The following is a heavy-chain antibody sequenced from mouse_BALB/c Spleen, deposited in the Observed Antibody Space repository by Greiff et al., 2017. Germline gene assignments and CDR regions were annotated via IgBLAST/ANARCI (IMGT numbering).Heavy chain of an antibody. V-gene: IGHV5-6-3*01. CDR3: ARGGTTAPWFAY. Sequence: EVQLVESGGGLVQPGGSLKLSCAASGFTFSSYGMSWVRQTPDKRLELVATINSNGGSTYYPDSVKGRFTISRDNAKNTLYLQMSSLKSEDTAMYYCARGGTTAPWFAYWGQGTLVTVSA. J-gene: IGHJ3*01. D-gene: IGHD1-2*01. CDR1: GFTFSSYG. CDR2: INSNGGST.